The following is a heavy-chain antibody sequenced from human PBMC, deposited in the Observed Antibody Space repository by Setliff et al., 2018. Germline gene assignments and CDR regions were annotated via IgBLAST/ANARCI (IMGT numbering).Heavy chain of an antibody. CDR2: INHRGST. V-gene: IGHV4-34*01. CDR1: GDSFSDYY. CDR3: ARDRTAYSYGLDV. D-gene: IGHD5-18*01. Sequence: SETLSLTCAVYGDSFSDYYWSWIRQPPGKGLEWIEEINHRGSTNYSPSLRSRVTMSVDSSKKQLSLKLSTVTAADTAVYYCARDRTAYSYGLDVWGQGTTVTVSS. J-gene: IGHJ6*02.